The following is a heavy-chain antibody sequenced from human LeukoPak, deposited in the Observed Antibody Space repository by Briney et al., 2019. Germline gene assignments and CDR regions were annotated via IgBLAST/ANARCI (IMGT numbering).Heavy chain of an antibody. CDR3: AKPSGSGVDY. J-gene: IGHJ4*02. CDR2: IRSDGYHT. CDR1: GFIFDTHD. V-gene: IGHV3-30*02. D-gene: IGHD1-26*01. Sequence: PGGSLRLSCGASGFIFDTHDMHWVRQAPGKGLEWVAFIRSDGYHTYYADSVKGRFTITRDNSKNTLYLQMNSLGLEDMALYYCAKPSGSGVDYWGRGTRVTVSS.